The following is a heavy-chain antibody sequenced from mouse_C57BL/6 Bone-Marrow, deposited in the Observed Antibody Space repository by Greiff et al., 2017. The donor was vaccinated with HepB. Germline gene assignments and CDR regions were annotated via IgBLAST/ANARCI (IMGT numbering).Heavy chain of an antibody. J-gene: IGHJ4*01. CDR1: GYTFTSYD. D-gene: IGHD1-1*01. CDR3: ARSATVVAPDY. CDR2: IYPRDGST. V-gene: IGHV1-85*01. Sequence: QVQLQQSGPELVKPGASVKLSCKASGYTFTSYDINWVKQRPGQGLEWIGWIYPRDGSTQYNEKFKGKATLTVDPSSSTAYMELHSLTSEDSAVYFCARSATVVAPDYWGQGTSVTVSS.